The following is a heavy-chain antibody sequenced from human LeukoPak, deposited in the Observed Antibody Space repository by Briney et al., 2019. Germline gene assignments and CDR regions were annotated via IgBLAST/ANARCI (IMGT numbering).Heavy chain of an antibody. Sequence: SETLSLTCAVYGGSFSGYYWSWIRQPPGKGLEWIGEINHSGSTNYNPSLKSRVTISVDTSKNQFSLKLSSVTAADTAVYYCARGQVTMVRGAVDYWGQGTLVTVSS. J-gene: IGHJ4*02. V-gene: IGHV4-34*01. CDR1: GGSFSGYY. CDR3: ARGQVTMVRGAVDY. D-gene: IGHD3-10*01. CDR2: INHSGST.